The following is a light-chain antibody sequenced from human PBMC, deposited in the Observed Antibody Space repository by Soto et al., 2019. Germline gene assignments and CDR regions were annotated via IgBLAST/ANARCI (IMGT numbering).Light chain of an antibody. CDR1: QRLSSSTNY. CDR3: QLDGMSPPLT. J-gene: IGKJ4*01. CDR2: GAS. Sequence: EIVLTQSPGTLSLSPGERATLSCRASQRLSSSTNYLACYQQKPGQAPRLLIYGASSRATGIPDRFSGSGSGTDFTLTISSLEPEDFAVYYCQLDGMSPPLTFGGGTKVEIK. V-gene: IGKV3-20*01.